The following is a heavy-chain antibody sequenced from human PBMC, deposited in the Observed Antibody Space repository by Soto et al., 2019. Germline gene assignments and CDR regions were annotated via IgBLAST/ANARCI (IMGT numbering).Heavy chain of an antibody. J-gene: IGHJ6*02. D-gene: IGHD6-13*01. CDR1: GFTFSSYG. V-gene: IGHV3-33*01. CDR3: ARVVAAAGPYYYGMDV. Sequence: ESVGGVVQPGRSLRLSCAASGFTFSSYGMHWVRQAPGKGLEWVAVIWYDGSNKYYADSVKGRFTISRDNSKNTLYLQMNSLRAEDTAVYYCARVVAAAGPYYYGMDVWGQGTTVTVSS. CDR2: IWYDGSNK.